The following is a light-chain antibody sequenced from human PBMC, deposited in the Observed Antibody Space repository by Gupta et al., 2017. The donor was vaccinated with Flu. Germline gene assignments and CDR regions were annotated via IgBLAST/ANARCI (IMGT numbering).Light chain of an antibody. V-gene: IGKV3-20*01. Sequence: PGTLSLSPGERATLSCRASQSVTTYLAWHQQKPGQAPRLLIYGASSRATGIADRFSGSGSGTDFTLTISRLEPEDFAVYYCQHYVGSPLTFGGGTKVQIK. CDR3: QHYVGSPLT. J-gene: IGKJ4*01. CDR1: QSVTTY. CDR2: GAS.